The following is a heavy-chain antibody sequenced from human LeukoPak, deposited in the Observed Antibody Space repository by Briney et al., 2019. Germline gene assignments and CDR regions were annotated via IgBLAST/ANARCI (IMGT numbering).Heavy chain of an antibody. CDR1: GFTFGKYW. CDR3: ARDQYDTWSRRGNFDS. Sequence: GGSLRLSCVASGFTFGKYWMSWVRQAPGKGLEWVANIKLDGSEKNYVDSVKGRSTISRDNTKNSLYLQMNSLRVEDTAVFYCARDQYDTWSRRGNFDSWGQGTLVIVSS. V-gene: IGHV3-7*03. CDR2: IKLDGSEK. J-gene: IGHJ4*02. D-gene: IGHD3-3*01.